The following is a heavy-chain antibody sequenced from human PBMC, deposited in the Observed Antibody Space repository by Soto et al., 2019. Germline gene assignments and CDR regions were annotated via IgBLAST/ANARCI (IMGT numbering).Heavy chain of an antibody. D-gene: IGHD2-2*01. CDR1: GYTYTGYY. Sequence: APVKGSCKAAGYTYTGYYMDWLRQAPGQGLEWMGIINPSGGSTSYAQKFQGRVTMTRDTSTSTVYMELSSLRSEDTAVYYCARKDSTMAHYYYCYGMDVWGEGTTVTVSS. CDR2: INPSGGST. J-gene: IGHJ6*04. V-gene: IGHV1-46*01. CDR3: ARKDSTMAHYYYCYGMDV.